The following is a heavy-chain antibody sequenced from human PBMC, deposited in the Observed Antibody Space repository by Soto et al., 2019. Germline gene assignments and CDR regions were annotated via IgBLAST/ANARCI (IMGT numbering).Heavy chain of an antibody. CDR1: GFTFSSYS. Sequence: GGSLRLSCAASGFTFSSYSMNWFRQAPGKGLEWVSSISRSSSDIYYADSVKGRFTISRDNAKNSLYLQMNSLRVEDTAVYYCARAVAGAAAGTSYYGMDVWGQGTTVTVSS. J-gene: IGHJ6*02. D-gene: IGHD6-13*01. CDR3: ARAVAGAAAGTSYYGMDV. V-gene: IGHV3-21*01. CDR2: ISRSSSDI.